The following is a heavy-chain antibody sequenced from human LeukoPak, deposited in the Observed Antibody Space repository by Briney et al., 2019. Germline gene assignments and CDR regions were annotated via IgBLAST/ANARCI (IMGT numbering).Heavy chain of an antibody. V-gene: IGHV4-59*12. CDR3: ARDSGTTGEVKFDP. CDR2: IYYSGST. Sequence: PSETLSLTCTVSGGSISSYYWSWIRQPPGKGLEWIGYIYYSGSTNYNPSLERRVSMSVDTSKNQFSLKLSSVTAADTAVYYCARDSGTTGEVKFDPWGQGTLVIVSS. J-gene: IGHJ5*02. CDR1: GGSISSYY. D-gene: IGHD3-10*01.